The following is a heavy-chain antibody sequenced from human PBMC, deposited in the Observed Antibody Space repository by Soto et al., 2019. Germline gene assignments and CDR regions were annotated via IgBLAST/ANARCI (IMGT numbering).Heavy chain of an antibody. CDR2: ISGSGGST. V-gene: IGHV3-23*01. Sequence: HGGPLRLSCAASGFTFSSYAMSWVRQAPGKGLEWVSAISGSGGSTYYADSVKGRFTISRDNSKNTLYLQMNSLRAEDTAVYYCAKAPGSRLGYSSSWAGFRDAFDIWGQGTMVTVSS. CDR1: GFTFSSYA. D-gene: IGHD6-13*01. J-gene: IGHJ3*02. CDR3: AKAPGSRLGYSSSWAGFRDAFDI.